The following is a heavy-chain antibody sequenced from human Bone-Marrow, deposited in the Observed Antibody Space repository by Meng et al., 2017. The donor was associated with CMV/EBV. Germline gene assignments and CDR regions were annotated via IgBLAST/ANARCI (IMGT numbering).Heavy chain of an antibody. CDR3: AREGDIVVVPAAMRYYYYGMDV. J-gene: IGHJ6*02. CDR1: GFTFSSYW. D-gene: IGHD2-2*01. Sequence: GESLKISCAASGFTFSSYWMSWVRQAPGKGLEWVANIKQDGSEKYYVDSVKGRFTISRDNAKNSLYLQMNSLRAEDTAVYYCAREGDIVVVPAAMRYYYYGMDVWGQGTTVTVSS. CDR2: IKQDGSEK. V-gene: IGHV3-7*01.